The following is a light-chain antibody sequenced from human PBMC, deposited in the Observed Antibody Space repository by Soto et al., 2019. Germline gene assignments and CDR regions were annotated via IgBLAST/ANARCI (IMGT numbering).Light chain of an antibody. Sequence: EIVLTQSPGTLSLSPGERATLSCRASQSVSNNYLAWYQQKPGQAPRLLIYCASNRATGIPDRFSGSGSGTDFTLTISRLEPEDCAVYYCHQYGSSGTFGQGTKVEIK. CDR3: HQYGSSGT. CDR1: QSVSNNY. CDR2: CAS. V-gene: IGKV3-20*01. J-gene: IGKJ1*01.